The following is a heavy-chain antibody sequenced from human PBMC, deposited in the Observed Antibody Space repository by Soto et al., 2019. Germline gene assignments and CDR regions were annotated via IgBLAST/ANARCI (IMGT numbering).Heavy chain of an antibody. D-gene: IGHD5-12*01. CDR1: GFSFSGYR. V-gene: IGHV3-21*06. J-gene: IGHJ4*02. CDR2: ISDSGTYI. CDR3: ARDSGYDYTGYSDY. Sequence: PGGSLRLSCTASGFSFSGYRMNWVRQSPGKGLEWVCSISDSGTYINYADSVKGRFDISRDNAKSVLYLQMNSLRAEDTAFYYCARDSGYDYTGYSDYWGQGTKVTVYS.